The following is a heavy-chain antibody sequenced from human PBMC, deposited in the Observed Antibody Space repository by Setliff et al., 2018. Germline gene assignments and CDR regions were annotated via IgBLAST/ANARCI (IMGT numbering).Heavy chain of an antibody. CDR1: GFTFSTAW. V-gene: IGHV3-15*07. CDR2: IKGKNDGLAT. Sequence: GGTLRLSCAASGFTFSTAWMNWVRQAPGKGLEWVGRIKGKNDGLATDYAAPVKGRFTISRDDSKNTLYLQMNSLKTEDTAVYYCTTDPSPTFGGVIGAAFDFWGQGTMVTVSS. D-gene: IGHD3-16*01. J-gene: IGHJ3*01. CDR3: TTDPSPTFGGVIGAAFDF.